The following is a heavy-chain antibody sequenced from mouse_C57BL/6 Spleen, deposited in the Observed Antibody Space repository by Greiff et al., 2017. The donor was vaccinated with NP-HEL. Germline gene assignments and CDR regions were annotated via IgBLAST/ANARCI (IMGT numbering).Heavy chain of an antibody. CDR2: ISSGGSYT. D-gene: IGHD1-1*01. J-gene: IGHJ2*01. V-gene: IGHV5-6*01. CDR3: ARQFITTVGGYFDY. Sequence: EVQLVESGGDLVKPGGSLKLSCAASGFTFSSYGMSWVRQTPDKRLEWVATISSGGSYTYYPDSVKGRFTISRDNAKNTLYLQMSSLKSEDTAMYYCARQFITTVGGYFDYWGQGTTLTVSS. CDR1: GFTFSSYG.